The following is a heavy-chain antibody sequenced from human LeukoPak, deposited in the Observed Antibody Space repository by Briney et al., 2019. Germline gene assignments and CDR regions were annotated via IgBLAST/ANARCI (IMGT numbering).Heavy chain of an antibody. CDR3: ARQSRLDYMDV. Sequence: SETLSLTCTVSGGSISSSSYYWGWIRQPPGKGLEWIGSIYYSGSTYYNPSLKSRVTISVDTSKNQFSLKLSSVTAADTAVYYCARQSRLDYMDVWGKGTTVTVSS. CDR1: GGSISSSSYY. V-gene: IGHV4-39*01. J-gene: IGHJ6*03. CDR2: IYYSGST.